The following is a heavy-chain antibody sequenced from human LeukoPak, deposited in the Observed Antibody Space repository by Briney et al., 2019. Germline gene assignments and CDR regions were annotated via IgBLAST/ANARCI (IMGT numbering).Heavy chain of an antibody. CDR2: INPSGGST. V-gene: IGHV1-46*03. Sequence: ASVKVSCKASGYTFTSYYIHWVRQAPGQGLEWMGIINPSGGSTSYAQKFQGRVTMTRDTSTSTVYMGLSSLRSEDTAVYYCATDSSGYYLFDYWGQGTLVTVSS. CDR3: ATDSSGYYLFDY. J-gene: IGHJ4*02. D-gene: IGHD3-22*01. CDR1: GYTFTSYY.